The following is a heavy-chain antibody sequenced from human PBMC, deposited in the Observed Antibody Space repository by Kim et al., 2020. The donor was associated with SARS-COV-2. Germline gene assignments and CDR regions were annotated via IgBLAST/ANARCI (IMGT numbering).Heavy chain of an antibody. Sequence: GGSLRLSCAASGFTFSSYWMSWVRQAPGKGLEWVANIKQDGSEKYYVDSVKGRFTISRDNAKNSLYLQMNSLRAEDTAVYYCARDFVVYYDSSGPTNFGDYWGQGTLVTVSS. V-gene: IGHV3-7*03. CDR3: ARDFVVYYDSSGPTNFGDY. CDR2: IKQDGSEK. D-gene: IGHD3-22*01. CDR1: GFTFSSYW. J-gene: IGHJ4*02.